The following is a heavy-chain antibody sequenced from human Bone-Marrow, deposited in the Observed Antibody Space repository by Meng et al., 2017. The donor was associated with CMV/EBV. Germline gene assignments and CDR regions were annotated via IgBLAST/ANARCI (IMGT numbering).Heavy chain of an antibody. V-gene: IGHV3-20*04. CDR3: ARTSRTAFPGVVPAAPEGVDY. Sequence: GESLKISCAASGFTFDDYGMSWVRQAPGKGLEWVSGINWSGGSTGYADSVKGRFTISRDNAKNSLYLQMNSLRAEDTALYYCARTSRTAFPGVVPAAPEGVDYWAQGTLVTVSS. J-gene: IGHJ4*02. CDR2: INWSGGST. D-gene: IGHD2-2*01. CDR1: GFTFDDYG.